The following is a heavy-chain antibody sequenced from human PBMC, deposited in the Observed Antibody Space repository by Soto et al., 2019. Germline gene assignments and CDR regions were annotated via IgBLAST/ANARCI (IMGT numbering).Heavy chain of an antibody. V-gene: IGHV4-31*03. CDR3: ARTAEGYCSGGSCPPYYYYGMDV. D-gene: IGHD2-15*01. J-gene: IGHJ6*02. CDR2: IYYSGST. CDR1: GGSISSGGYY. Sequence: PSETLSLTCTVSGGSISSGGYYWSWIRQHPGKGLEWIGYIYYSGSTYYNPSLKSRVTISVDTSKNQFSLKLSSVTAADTAVYSCARTAEGYCSGGSCPPYYYYGMDVWGQGTTVTVSS.